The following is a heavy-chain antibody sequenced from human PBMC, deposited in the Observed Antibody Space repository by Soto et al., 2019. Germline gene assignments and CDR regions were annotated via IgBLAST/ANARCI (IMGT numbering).Heavy chain of an antibody. J-gene: IGHJ4*02. CDR2: IYYSGST. V-gene: IGHV4-30-4*01. D-gene: IGHD3-22*01. CDR1: GGSVSNGDFY. Sequence: QVQLQESGPGLVKPSQTLSLTCTVSGGSVSNGDFYWSWIRQPPGKGLEWIGYIYYSGSTYYNPSLQSRVTMSFDTSENQFSLKLSSVTAADTVMYYCATESSGSSPLHFDYWGQGTLVTVSS. CDR3: ATESSGSSPLHFDY.